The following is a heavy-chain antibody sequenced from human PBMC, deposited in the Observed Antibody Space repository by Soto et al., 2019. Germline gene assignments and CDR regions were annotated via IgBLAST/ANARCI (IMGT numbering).Heavy chain of an antibody. CDR3: ARDSAMAILDY. CDR2: IYYSGST. D-gene: IGHD5-18*01. J-gene: IGHJ4*02. CDR1: GGSISSGDYY. V-gene: IGHV4-30-4*01. Sequence: KPSETLSLTCTVSGGSISSGDYYWSWIRQPPGKGLEWIGYIYYSGSTYYNPSLKSRVTISVDTSKNQFSLKLSSVTAADTAVYYCARDSAMAILDYWGQGTLVTVSS.